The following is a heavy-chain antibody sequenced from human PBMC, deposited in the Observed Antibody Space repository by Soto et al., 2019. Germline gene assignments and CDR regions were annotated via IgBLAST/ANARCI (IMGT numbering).Heavy chain of an antibody. V-gene: IGHV4-30-2*01. CDR3: ARDQRDYGYNWFDP. D-gene: IGHD4-17*01. CDR1: GGSISSGGYS. J-gene: IGHJ5*02. CDR2: IYHSGST. Sequence: SETLSLTCAVSGGSISSGGYSWSWIRQPPGKGLEWIGYIYHSGSTYYNPSLKSRVTISVDRSKNQFSLKLSSVTAAGTAVYYCARDQRDYGYNWFDPWGQGTLVTVSS.